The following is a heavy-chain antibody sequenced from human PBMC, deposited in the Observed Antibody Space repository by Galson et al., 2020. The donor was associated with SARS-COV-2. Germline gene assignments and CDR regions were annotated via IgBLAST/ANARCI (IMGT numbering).Heavy chain of an antibody. J-gene: IGHJ4*02. V-gene: IGHV3-15*01. D-gene: IGHD3-22*01. CDR2: IKSKTDGGTT. CDR3: TTDLWSPVTMIIRQLDY. Sequence: GGSLRLSCAASGFTFSNAWMSWVRQAPGKGLEWVGRIKSKTDGGTTDYAAPVKGRFTISRDDSKNTLYLQMNSLKTEDTAVYYCTTDLWSPVTMIIRQLDYWGQGTLVTVSS. CDR1: GFTFSNAW.